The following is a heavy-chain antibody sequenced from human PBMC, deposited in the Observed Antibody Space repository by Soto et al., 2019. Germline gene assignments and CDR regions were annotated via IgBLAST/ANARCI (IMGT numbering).Heavy chain of an antibody. V-gene: IGHV3-30-3*01. CDR2: ISYDGSNK. J-gene: IGHJ4*02. CDR1: GFTFSSYA. Sequence: PGESLKISCAASGFTFSSYAMHWVRQAPGKGLEWVAVISYDGSNKYYADSVKGRFTISRDNSKNTLYLQMNSLRAEDTAVYYCARVVGEKLVKEIGYSYGSFDYWGQGTLVTVSS. D-gene: IGHD5-18*01. CDR3: ARVVGEKLVKEIGYSYGSFDY.